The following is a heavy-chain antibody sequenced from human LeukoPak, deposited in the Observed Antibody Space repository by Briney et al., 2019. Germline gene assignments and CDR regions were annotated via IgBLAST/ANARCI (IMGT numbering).Heavy chain of an antibody. CDR2: MNPNSGNT. Sequence: GASVRVSCKASGYTFTSYDINWVRQGTGQGLEWKGWMNPNSGNTGYAQKFQGRVTMTRNTSISTAYMELSSLRSEDTAVYYCARGLYCSGGSCYSEESWFDPWGQGTLVTVSS. CDR1: GYTFTSYD. J-gene: IGHJ5*02. V-gene: IGHV1-8*01. D-gene: IGHD2-15*01. CDR3: ARGLYCSGGSCYSEESWFDP.